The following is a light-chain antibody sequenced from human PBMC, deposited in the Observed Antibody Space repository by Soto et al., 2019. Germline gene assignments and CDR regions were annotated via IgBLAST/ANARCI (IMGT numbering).Light chain of an antibody. CDR1: ESISRH. J-gene: IGKJ5*01. V-gene: IGKV1-39*01. CDR2: AAS. Sequence: DIQMTQSPSSLSASVGDRVTITCRASESISRHLNWYQQKPGKAPKLLIYAASSLQNGVPSRFRGGGSGTDFRLTSSNLQPEDFATYYCQQSYSSLSITFGQGTRLEIK. CDR3: QQSYSSLSIT.